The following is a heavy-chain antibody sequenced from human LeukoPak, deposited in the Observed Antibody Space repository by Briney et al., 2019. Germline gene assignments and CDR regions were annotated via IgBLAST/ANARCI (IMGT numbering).Heavy chain of an antibody. J-gene: IGHJ3*02. Sequence: GGTLRLSCAASGFTFSTYGMSWVRQAPGKGPEWVSAISASGGSTYYADSVKGRFTISRDNSKNTLYLQMNSLRAEDTAVYYCAKEKWELELAFDIWGQGTMVTVSS. D-gene: IGHD1-26*01. CDR2: ISASGGST. CDR1: GFTFSTYG. V-gene: IGHV3-23*01. CDR3: AKEKWELELAFDI.